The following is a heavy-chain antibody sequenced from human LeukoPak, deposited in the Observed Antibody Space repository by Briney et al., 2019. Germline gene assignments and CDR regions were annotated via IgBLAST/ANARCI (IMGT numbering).Heavy chain of an antibody. CDR1: GGTFSSYA. J-gene: IGHJ4*02. Sequence: GASVKVSCKASGGTFSSYAISWVRQAPGQGLEWMGGIIPIFGTANYAQKFQGRVTITADESTSTAYMELSSLRSEDTAVYYCARDLGLLSEGGGWYYWGQGTLATVSS. V-gene: IGHV1-69*13. CDR2: IIPIFGTA. CDR3: ARDLGLLSEGGGWYY. D-gene: IGHD6-19*01.